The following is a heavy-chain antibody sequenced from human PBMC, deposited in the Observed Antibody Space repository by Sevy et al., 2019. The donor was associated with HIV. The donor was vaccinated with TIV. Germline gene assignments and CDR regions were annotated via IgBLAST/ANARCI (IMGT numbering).Heavy chain of an antibody. J-gene: IGHJ6*03. V-gene: IGHV4-38-2*01. Sequence: SETLSLTCAVSGYSISSGYYWGWIRQPPGKGLEWIGSIYDSGSTYYNPSLKSRVTISVDTSKNQFSLKLSSVTAADTAVYYCAIHRRDSGSYRALYYYYYMDVWGKGTTVTVSS. CDR2: IYDSGST. CDR3: AIHRRDSGSYRALYYYYYMDV. CDR1: GYSISSGYY. D-gene: IGHD1-26*01.